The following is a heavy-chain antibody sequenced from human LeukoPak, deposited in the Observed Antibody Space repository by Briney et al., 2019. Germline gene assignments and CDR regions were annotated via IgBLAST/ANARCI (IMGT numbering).Heavy chain of an antibody. V-gene: IGHV3-23*01. CDR2: ISGSGGST. Sequence: GGSLRLSCAASGFTFSSYAMSWVRQAPGKGLEWVSAISGSGGSTYYADSVKGRFTISRDNSKNTLYLQMNSLRAEDTAVYYCAKDATTQWPSKITVFDYWGQGTLVTVSS. CDR3: AKDATTQWPSKITVFDY. CDR1: GFTFSSYA. J-gene: IGHJ4*02. D-gene: IGHD6-19*01.